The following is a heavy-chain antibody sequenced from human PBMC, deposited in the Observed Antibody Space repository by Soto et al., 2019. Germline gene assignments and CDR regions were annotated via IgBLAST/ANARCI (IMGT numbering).Heavy chain of an antibody. CDR2: IIPIFGTA. CDR3: ARDDSSGYYFTFDY. J-gene: IGHJ4*02. V-gene: IGHV1-69*06. D-gene: IGHD3-22*01. Sequence: SVKVSCKASGGTFSSYAISWVRQAPGQGLEWMGGIIPIFGTANYAQKFQGRVTITADKSTSTAYMELSSLRSEDTAVYYCARDDSSGYYFTFDYWGQGTLVTVS. CDR1: GGTFSSYA.